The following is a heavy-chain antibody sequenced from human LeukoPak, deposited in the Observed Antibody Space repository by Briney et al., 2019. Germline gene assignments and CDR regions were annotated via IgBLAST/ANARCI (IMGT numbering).Heavy chain of an antibody. CDR2: IYYSGST. CDR3: VRHEYSSSSSSVDY. D-gene: IGHD6-6*01. V-gene: IGHV4-39*01. J-gene: IGHJ4*02. Sequence: PSETLSLTCTVSGGSISSSSYYWGWIRQPPGKGLEWIGSIYYSGSTYYNPSLKSRVTISVDTSKNQFSLKLSSVTAADTAVYYCVRHEYSSSSSSVDYWGQGTLVTVSS. CDR1: GGSISSSSYY.